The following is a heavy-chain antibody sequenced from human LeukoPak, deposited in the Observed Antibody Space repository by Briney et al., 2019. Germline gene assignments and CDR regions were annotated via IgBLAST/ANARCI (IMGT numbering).Heavy chain of an antibody. V-gene: IGHV1-2*02. CDR1: GYTFTSYI. D-gene: IGHD3-3*01. J-gene: IGHJ4*02. CDR3: ARDRPTYYDFWSGNWRYYFDY. Sequence: ASVKVSCKASGYTFTSYIISWVRQAPGQGLEWMGWINPNSGGTNYEQKFQGRVTMTSDTSISTAYMVLGRLRSDDTAVYYCARDRPTYYDFWSGNWRYYFDYWGQGTLVTVSS. CDR2: INPNSGGT.